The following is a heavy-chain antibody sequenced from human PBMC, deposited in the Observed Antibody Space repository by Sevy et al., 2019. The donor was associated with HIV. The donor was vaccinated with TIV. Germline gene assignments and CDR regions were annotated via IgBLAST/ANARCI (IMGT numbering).Heavy chain of an antibody. CDR3: ARGNDYSNPGWFDP. CDR1: GYTFTSYG. CDR2: ISAYNGNT. V-gene: IGHV1-18*01. Sequence: ASGKVSCKASGYTFTSYGISWVRQAPGQGLEWMGWISAYNGNTNYAQKLQGRVTMTTDTSTSTAYMELRSLRSDDTAVYYWARGNDYSNPGWFDPWGQGTLVTVSS. D-gene: IGHD4-4*01. J-gene: IGHJ5*02.